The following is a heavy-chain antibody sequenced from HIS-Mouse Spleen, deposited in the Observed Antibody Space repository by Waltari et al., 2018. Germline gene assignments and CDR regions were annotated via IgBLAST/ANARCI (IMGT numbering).Heavy chain of an antibody. Sequence: QVQLVESGVGVVQPGRSLRLSCAASGFTFSRYGMHWFRQAPGKGLEWVAVISYDGSNKYYADSVKGRFTISRDNSKNTLYLQMNSLRAEDTAVYYCAKDGYCSGGSCYWYFDLWGRGTLVTVSS. CDR2: ISYDGSNK. D-gene: IGHD2-15*01. CDR1: GFTFSRYG. CDR3: AKDGYCSGGSCYWYFDL. J-gene: IGHJ2*01. V-gene: IGHV3-30*18.